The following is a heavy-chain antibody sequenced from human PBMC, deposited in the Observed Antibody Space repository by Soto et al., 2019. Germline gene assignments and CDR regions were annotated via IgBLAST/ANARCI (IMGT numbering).Heavy chain of an antibody. CDR1: GGTFSSYA. D-gene: IGHD3-3*01. CDR2: IIPIFGTA. CDR3: ASRSATIFGPFDY. V-gene: IGHV1-69*06. J-gene: IGHJ4*02. Sequence: AVKVSCKASGGTFSSYAISWVRQAPGQGLEWMGGIIPIFGTANYAQKFQGRVTITADKSTSTAYMELSSLRSEDTAVYYCASRSATIFGPFDYWGQGTLVTVSS.